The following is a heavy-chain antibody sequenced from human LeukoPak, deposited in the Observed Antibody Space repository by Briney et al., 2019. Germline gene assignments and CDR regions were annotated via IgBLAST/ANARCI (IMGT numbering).Heavy chain of an antibody. V-gene: IGHV3-53*01. CDR2: IYSSGSA. Sequence: RGSLCLSSAASGFTVTSIYTSWVRQAPGQGLEWVSVIYSSGSAYYADSVKGRFTIPRDNSKNTLYLQMNSLRAEDTAVYYCARRFIAVAGTDFDCRVQGTLVTVSS. CDR1: GFTVTSIY. CDR3: ARRFIAVAGTDFDC. D-gene: IGHD6-19*01. J-gene: IGHJ4*02.